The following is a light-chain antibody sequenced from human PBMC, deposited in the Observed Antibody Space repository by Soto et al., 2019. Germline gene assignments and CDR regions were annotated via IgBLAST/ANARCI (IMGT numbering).Light chain of an antibody. V-gene: IGKV3D-20*02. CDR1: QSISSSS. J-gene: IGKJ5*01. Sequence: ENVLTQSPGTLSLSPGERATLSCRASQSISSSSLAWYQQEPGRAPRLLIYHTSSRATGIPDRFSGSGSGTDFTLTISGLEPADLGVYYCQQRHNWPITFGQGTRLEI. CDR2: HTS. CDR3: QQRHNWPIT.